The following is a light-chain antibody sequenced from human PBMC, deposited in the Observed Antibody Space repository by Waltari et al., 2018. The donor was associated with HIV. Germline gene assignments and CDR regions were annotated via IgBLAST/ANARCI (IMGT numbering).Light chain of an antibody. CDR1: QSVNYN. Sequence: IVMTQSPPTLSVSPGERVTLSCRASQSVNYNLAWYQQKPGQAPRLLIYGASGRAAGIPARFSGSGSGPEFTLTISSLQSEDFAVYYCQQYENWPPITFGQGTRLEIK. V-gene: IGKV3-15*01. CDR2: GAS. CDR3: QQYENWPPIT. J-gene: IGKJ5*01.